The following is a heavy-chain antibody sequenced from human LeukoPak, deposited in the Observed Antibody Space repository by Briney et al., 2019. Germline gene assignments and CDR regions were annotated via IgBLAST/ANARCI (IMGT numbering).Heavy chain of an antibody. CDR1: GFTFNNYG. V-gene: IGHV3-23*01. Sequence: GGSLRLSCAASGFTFNNYGMHWVRQAPGKGLEWVSAISGSGATAYYADSVRGRFIISRDKSKNTLDLQMNSLRAEDTAVYYCARNYGSGSYYPIDYWGQGTLVTVSS. J-gene: IGHJ4*02. CDR2: ISGSGATA. CDR3: ARNYGSGSYYPIDY. D-gene: IGHD3-10*01.